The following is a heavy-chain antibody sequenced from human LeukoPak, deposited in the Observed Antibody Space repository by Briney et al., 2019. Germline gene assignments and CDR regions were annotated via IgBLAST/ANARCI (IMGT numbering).Heavy chain of an antibody. J-gene: IGHJ4*02. V-gene: IGHV4-4*07. D-gene: IGHD6-19*01. CDR2: IYTSGST. CDR1: GGSISSYY. Sequence: SETLSLTCTASGGSISSYYWSWIRQPAGKGLEWIGRIYTSGSTNYNPSLKSRVTMSVDTSKNQFSLKLSSVTAADTAVYYCARKYSSGWVFDYWGQGTLVTVSS. CDR3: ARKYSSGWVFDY.